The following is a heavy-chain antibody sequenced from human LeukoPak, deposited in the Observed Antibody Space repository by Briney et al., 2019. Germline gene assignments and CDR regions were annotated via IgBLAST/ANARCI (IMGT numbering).Heavy chain of an antibody. Sequence: GGSLRLSCAASGFTFSSYAMHWVRQAPGKGLEWVAVISYDGSNKYYADSVKGRFTISRDNSKNTLYLQMNSLRAEDTAVYYCARAQRSSSSNYYYGMDVWGQGTTVTVSS. CDR2: ISYDGSNK. CDR3: ARAQRSSSSNYYYGMDV. J-gene: IGHJ6*02. D-gene: IGHD6-6*01. CDR1: GFTFSSYA. V-gene: IGHV3-30-3*01.